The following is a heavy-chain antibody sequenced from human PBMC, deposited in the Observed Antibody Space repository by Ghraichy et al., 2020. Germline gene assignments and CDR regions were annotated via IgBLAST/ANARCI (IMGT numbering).Heavy chain of an antibody. V-gene: IGHV1-18*01. CDR2: ISAYNGNT. CDR1: GYTFTSYG. D-gene: IGHD6-19*01. CDR3: ARDHAVAGRGLVDY. Sequence: ASVKVSCKASGYTFTSYGISWVRQAPGQGLEWMGWISAYNGNTNYAQKLQGRVTMTTDTSTSTAYMELRSLRSDDTAVYYCARDHAVAGRGLVDYWGQGTLVTVSS. J-gene: IGHJ4*02.